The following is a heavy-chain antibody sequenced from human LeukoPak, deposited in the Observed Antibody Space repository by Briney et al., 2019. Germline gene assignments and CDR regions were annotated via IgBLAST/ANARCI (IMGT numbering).Heavy chain of an antibody. CDR2: ISGSGGST. D-gene: IGHD6-19*01. J-gene: IGHJ4*02. Sequence: GGSLRLSCAASGFTFSSYAMSWVRQAPGKGLEWVSFISGSGGSTYYVDSVKGRFTISRDNAKNSLYLQMNSLRAEDMALYYCAKASSGWYYFDYWGQGTLVTVSS. CDR3: AKASSGWYYFDY. V-gene: IGHV3-23*01. CDR1: GFTFSSYA.